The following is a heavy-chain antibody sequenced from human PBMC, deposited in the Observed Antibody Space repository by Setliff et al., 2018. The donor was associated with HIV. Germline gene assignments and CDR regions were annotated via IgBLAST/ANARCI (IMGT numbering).Heavy chain of an antibody. V-gene: IGHV4-4*07. Sequence: SETLSLTCNISGVSIDSHYWSWIRQAAGQELEWIGRLHLSGKSNYNPSLKSRITLSVDKSKNQFSLQLKSMTVADTAKYYCARSNPGITAGLLAYWGPGTLVTVSS. D-gene: IGHD6-13*01. CDR1: GVSIDSHY. J-gene: IGHJ4*02. CDR3: ARSNPGITAGLLAY. CDR2: LHLSGKS.